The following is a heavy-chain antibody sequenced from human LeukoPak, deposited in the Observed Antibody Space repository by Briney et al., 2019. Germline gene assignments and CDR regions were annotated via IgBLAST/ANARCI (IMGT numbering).Heavy chain of an antibody. CDR3: TTDPGTGFDY. J-gene: IGHJ4*02. D-gene: IGHD2-8*02. Sequence: PGGSLKLSCAASGFTFSGSAMHWVRQASGKGLEWVGRIRSKANSYATAYAASVKGRFTISRDDSKNTAHLQMNSLKTEDTAVYYCTTDPGTGFDYWGQGTLVTVSS. CDR1: GFTFSGSA. V-gene: IGHV3-73*01. CDR2: IRSKANSYAT.